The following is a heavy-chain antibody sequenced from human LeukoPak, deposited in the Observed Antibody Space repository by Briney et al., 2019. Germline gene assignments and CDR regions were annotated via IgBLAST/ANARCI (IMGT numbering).Heavy chain of an antibody. V-gene: IGHV4-39*01. CDR2: IYYSGST. Sequence: TSETLSLTCTVSGDSISGSSFYWAWIRQPPGKGLEWIGTIYYSGSTYYSPSLKSRVTISVDTSKNQISLKLSSVTAADTAVYYCARLGIDYDILTGYIPDAFDIWGQGTMVTVSS. D-gene: IGHD3-9*01. CDR3: ARLGIDYDILTGYIPDAFDI. CDR1: GDSISGSSFY. J-gene: IGHJ3*02.